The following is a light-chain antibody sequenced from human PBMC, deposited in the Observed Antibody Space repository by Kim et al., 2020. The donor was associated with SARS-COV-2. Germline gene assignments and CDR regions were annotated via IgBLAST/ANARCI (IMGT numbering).Light chain of an antibody. CDR3: AAWDDSLSGPV. CDR1: SSNIGSNY. CDR2: RNN. J-gene: IGLJ3*02. V-gene: IGLV1-47*01. Sequence: ELTQPPSASGTPGQRVTISCSGSSSNIGSNYVYWYQQLPGTAPKLLIYRNNQRPSGVPDRFSGSKSGTSASLAISGLRSEDEADYYCAAWDDSLSGPVFGGGTKVPS.